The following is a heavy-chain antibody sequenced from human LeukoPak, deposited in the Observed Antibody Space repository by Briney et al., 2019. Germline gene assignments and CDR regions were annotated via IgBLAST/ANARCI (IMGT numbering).Heavy chain of an antibody. CDR1: GDSVSSILTT. CDR2: TYYRSKWLN. Sequence: KPSQTLSLTCAISGDSVSSILTTWNWIRQSPSRGLEWLGRTYYRSKWLNDYEVSVKSRITINPDTSKNQFSLQLNSATPEDTAVYYCARASSGRFDYWGQGTLVTVSS. V-gene: IGHV6-1*01. J-gene: IGHJ4*02. D-gene: IGHD1-26*01. CDR3: ARASSGRFDY.